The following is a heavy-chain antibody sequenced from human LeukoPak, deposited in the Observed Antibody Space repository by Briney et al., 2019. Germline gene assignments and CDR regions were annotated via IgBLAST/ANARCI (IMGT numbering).Heavy chain of an antibody. CDR2: ISSSSSYI. Sequence: GVSLRLSCAASGFTFSSYSMNWVRQAPGKGLEWVSSISSSSSYIYYADSVKGRFTISRDNAKNSLYLQMNSLRAEDTAVYYCAELGITMIGGVWGKGTTVTISS. D-gene: IGHD3-10*02. J-gene: IGHJ6*04. V-gene: IGHV3-21*01. CDR1: GFTFSSYS. CDR3: AELGITMIGGV.